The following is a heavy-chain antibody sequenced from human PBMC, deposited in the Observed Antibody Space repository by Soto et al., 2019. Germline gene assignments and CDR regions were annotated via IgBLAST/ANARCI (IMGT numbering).Heavy chain of an antibody. Sequence: ASVKVSCKASGYTFTSYAMHWVRQAPGQRLEWMGWINADNGNTKYSQKFQGRVTITRDTSASTAYMELSSLRSEDTAVYYCARGIAAAGTAVLYYFDYWGQGTLVTVSS. CDR3: ARGIAAAGTAVLYYFDY. CDR1: GYTFTSYA. D-gene: IGHD6-13*01. CDR2: INADNGNT. V-gene: IGHV1-3*01. J-gene: IGHJ4*02.